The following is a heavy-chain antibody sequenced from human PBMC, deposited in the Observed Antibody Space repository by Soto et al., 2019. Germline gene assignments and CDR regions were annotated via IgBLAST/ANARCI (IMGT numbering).Heavy chain of an antibody. CDR2: IMPIFRAP. Sequence: QVQLVQSGAEVKKPGSSVKVSCKASGGAFSDYAFSWVRQAPGQGLEWLGGIMPIFRAPDHAEQSQGRVTITADEFTRTAYMEMNSLRSEDTAVYYCASWLKGPDIGNYYYGMDVWGQGTTVTVS. CDR1: GGAFSDYA. D-gene: IGHD2-15*01. CDR3: ASWLKGPDIGNYYYGMDV. J-gene: IGHJ6*02. V-gene: IGHV1-69*12.